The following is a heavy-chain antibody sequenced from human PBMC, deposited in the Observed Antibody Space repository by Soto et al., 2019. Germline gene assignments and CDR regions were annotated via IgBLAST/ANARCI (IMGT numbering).Heavy chain of an antibody. V-gene: IGHV4-34*01. D-gene: IGHD3-10*01. CDR3: ARMVRGVIHY. Sequence: QVQLQQWGAGLLKPSETLSLTCAVYGGSFSGYYWSWIRQPPGKGLEWIGEINHSGSTNYNPSLKXXVXIXXDTSKNQFSLKLSSVTAADTAVYYCARMVRGVIHYWGQGTLVTVSS. CDR1: GGSFSGYY. CDR2: INHSGST. J-gene: IGHJ4*02.